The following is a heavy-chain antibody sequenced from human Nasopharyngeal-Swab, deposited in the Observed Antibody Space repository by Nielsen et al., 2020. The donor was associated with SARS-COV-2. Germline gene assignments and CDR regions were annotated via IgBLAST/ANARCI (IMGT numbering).Heavy chain of an antibody. CDR2: ISSTSSTK. CDR3: ARDVLVRGVIAHFYDYGMDV. Sequence: GESLKISCAASGFTFSRYSMNWVRQAPGKGLEWVSYISSTSSTKYYTDSVKGRFTISRDNVKNSLYLQMNSLRDEDTAVYCCARDVLVRGVIAHFYDYGMDVWGQGTTVTVSS. J-gene: IGHJ6*02. V-gene: IGHV3-48*02. CDR1: GFTFSRYS. D-gene: IGHD3-10*01.